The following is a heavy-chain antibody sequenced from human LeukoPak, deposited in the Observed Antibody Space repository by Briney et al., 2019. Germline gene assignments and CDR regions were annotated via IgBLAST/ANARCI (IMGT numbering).Heavy chain of an antibody. D-gene: IGHD3-10*01. V-gene: IGHV3-23*01. CDR3: AKASGSPYYFDY. CDR1: GFTFSNFA. J-gene: IGHJ4*02. CDR2: TSANGGAT. Sequence: GVSLRLSCAASGFTFSNFAMSWVRQAPGKGLECVSLTSANGGATYYADSVKGRFTISRDNSKSTLYLQMNSLRADDTAVYYCAKASGSPYYFDYWGQGTLVTVSS.